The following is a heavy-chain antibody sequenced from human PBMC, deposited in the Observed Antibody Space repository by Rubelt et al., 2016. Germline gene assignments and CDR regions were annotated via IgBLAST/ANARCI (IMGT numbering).Heavy chain of an antibody. J-gene: IGHJ4*02. D-gene: IGHD5-18*01. CDR1: GGSLGNKA. Sequence: QLVQSGAEVKKSGSSVKVSCKASGGSLGNKAINWVRQAPGQGLEWMGGIIPIFGTANYAQKFQGRVTITADESTSTAYMELSSLRAEDTAVYYCARDQIGGSYPVDWGQGTLVTVSS. CDR3: ARDQIGGSYPVD. V-gene: IGHV1-69*12. CDR2: IIPIFGTA.